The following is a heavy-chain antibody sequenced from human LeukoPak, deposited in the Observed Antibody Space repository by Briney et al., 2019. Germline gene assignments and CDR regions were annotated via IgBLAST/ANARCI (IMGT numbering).Heavy chain of an antibody. CDR2: FCSSGSTI. CDR3: AELGITMIGGI. J-gene: IGHJ6*04. V-gene: IGHV3-48*03. Sequence: GVPLRLLCAPCGFSFSSYEVIRARQAPGGGLEGISYFCSSGSTIYYADSVKGRFTISRDNAKNALYLQMNSLRAKDTAVYYCAELGITMIGGIWGKGTPATISS. CDR1: GFSFSSYE. D-gene: IGHD3-10*02.